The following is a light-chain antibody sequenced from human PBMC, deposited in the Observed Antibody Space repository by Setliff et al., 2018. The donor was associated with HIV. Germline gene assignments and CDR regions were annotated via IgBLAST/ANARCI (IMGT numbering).Light chain of an antibody. J-gene: IGLJ1*01. CDR3: RSYTSSSTPYG. CDR1: SSDVGGYNY. CDR2: DVS. V-gene: IGLV2-14*03. Sequence: QSALAQPASVSGSPGQSITISCTGTSSDVGGYNYVSWYQQPPGKAPKLMIYDVSTRPSGVSRRFSGSKSGNTASLTISGLQADDEADYYCRSYTSSSTPYGFGTGTKVTV.